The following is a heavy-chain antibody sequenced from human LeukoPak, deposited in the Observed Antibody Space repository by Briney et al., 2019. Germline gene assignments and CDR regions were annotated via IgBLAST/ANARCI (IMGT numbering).Heavy chain of an antibody. CDR2: IRSSSET. D-gene: IGHD5-12*01. J-gene: IGHJ5*02. CDR1: GFIFSQYS. CDR3: ARDAGNSGYGCDL. V-gene: IGHV3-48*01. Sequence: GGSVRLSCAASGFIFSQYSMNWVRQAPGKGLEWVSHIRSSSETFYADSVKGRFTISRDNARNSLYLQMNNLRGKDTAIYYCARDAGNSGYGCDLWGQGTLVTVSS.